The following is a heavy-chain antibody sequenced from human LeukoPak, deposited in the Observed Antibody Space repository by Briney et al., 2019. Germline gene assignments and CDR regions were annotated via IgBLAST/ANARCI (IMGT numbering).Heavy chain of an antibody. CDR2: IYPGDSDT. V-gene: IGHV5-51*01. CDR3: SRMEGVPRGAFDI. CDR1: GYSFTSYW. Sequence: GESLKISCKGSGYSFTSYWIGWVRQMPGKGLEWMGIIYPGDSDTGYSPSFQGQVTVSSDKSISTAYLQWGSLKASDTAMYYCSRMEGVPRGAFDIWGQGTMVTVSS. J-gene: IGHJ3*02. D-gene: IGHD3-16*01.